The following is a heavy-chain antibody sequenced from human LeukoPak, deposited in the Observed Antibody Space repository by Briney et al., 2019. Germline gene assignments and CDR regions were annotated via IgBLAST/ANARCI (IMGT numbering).Heavy chain of an antibody. Sequence: QPGGSLRLSCAASGFAFSSYWMHWVRQAPGKGLVWVSRINSDGSSTSYADSVKGRFTISRDNAKNTLYLQMNSLRAEDTAVYYCARDGGGGDCYLDYWGQGTLVTVSS. CDR3: ARDGGGGDCYLDY. V-gene: IGHV3-74*01. D-gene: IGHD2-21*02. J-gene: IGHJ4*02. CDR1: GFAFSSYW. CDR2: INSDGSST.